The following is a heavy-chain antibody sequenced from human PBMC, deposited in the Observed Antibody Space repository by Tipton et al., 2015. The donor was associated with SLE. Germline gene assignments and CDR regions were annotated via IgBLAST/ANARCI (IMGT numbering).Heavy chain of an antibody. CDR2: IIPILGIA. V-gene: IGHV1-69*04. J-gene: IGHJ4*02. Sequence: QSGPEVKKPGSSVKVSCKASGGTFSSYAISWVRQAPGQGLEWMGGIIPILGIANYAQKFQGRVTITTDQSTSTAYMELSSLRSEVTAVYCCSIAVAGPGRYWGQGTLVTVSS. CDR1: GGTFSSYA. D-gene: IGHD6-19*01. CDR3: SIAVAGPGRY.